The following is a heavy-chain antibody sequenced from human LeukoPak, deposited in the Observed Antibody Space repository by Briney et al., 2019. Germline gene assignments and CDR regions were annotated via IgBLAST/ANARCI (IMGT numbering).Heavy chain of an antibody. CDR2: ISSSSSYI. D-gene: IGHD3-16*01. CDR3: ARDRGWGGDFDY. V-gene: IGHV3-21*01. CDR1: GFTFSSYE. Sequence: QPGGSLRLSCAASGFTFSSYEMNWVRQAPGKGLEWVSSISSSSSYIYYADSVKGRFTISRDNAKNSLYLQMNSLRAEDTAVYYCARDRGWGGDFDYWGQGTLVTVSS. J-gene: IGHJ4*02.